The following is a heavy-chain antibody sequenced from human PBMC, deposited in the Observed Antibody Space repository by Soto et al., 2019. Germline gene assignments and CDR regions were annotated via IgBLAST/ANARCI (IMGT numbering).Heavy chain of an antibody. V-gene: IGHV3-30*18. J-gene: IGHJ3*02. CDR1: GFTFSSYG. CDR2: ISYDGSNK. D-gene: IGHD3-9*01. CDR3: AKDRGYFDWIWAFDI. Sequence: GGSLRLSCAASGFTFSSYGMHWVRQAPGKGLEWVAVISYDGSNKYYADSVKGRFTISRDNSKNTLYLQMNSLRAEDTAVYYCAKDRGYFDWIWAFDIWGQGTMVTVSS.